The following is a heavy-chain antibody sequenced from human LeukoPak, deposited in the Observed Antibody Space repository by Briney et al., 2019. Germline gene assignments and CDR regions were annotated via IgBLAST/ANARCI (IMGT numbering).Heavy chain of an antibody. J-gene: IGHJ3*02. Sequence: GGSLRLSCAASGFTFSSYWMNWARQAPGKGLEWVASINHNGNVNYYVDSVKGRFTISRDNAKNSLYLQMNSLRAEDTAVYYCARVGYYDSSGYRAFDIWGQGTMVTVSS. CDR1: GFTFSSYW. CDR2: INHNGNVN. D-gene: IGHD3-22*01. V-gene: IGHV3-7*01. CDR3: ARVGYYDSSGYRAFDI.